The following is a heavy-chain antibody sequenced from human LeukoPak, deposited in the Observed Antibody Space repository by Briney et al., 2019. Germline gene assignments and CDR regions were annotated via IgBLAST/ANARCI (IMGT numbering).Heavy chain of an antibody. CDR3: ASISTVHAFDI. V-gene: IGHV3-66*01. Sequence: TGGSLRLSCAASGFTFSIYSMNWVRQAPGKGLEWVSVIYSGGTTYYADSVKGRFTISRDNSKNTLYLQMNSLRAEDTAVYYCASISTVHAFDIWGQGTMVTVSS. CDR2: IYSGGTT. D-gene: IGHD4-17*01. J-gene: IGHJ3*02. CDR1: GFTFSIYS.